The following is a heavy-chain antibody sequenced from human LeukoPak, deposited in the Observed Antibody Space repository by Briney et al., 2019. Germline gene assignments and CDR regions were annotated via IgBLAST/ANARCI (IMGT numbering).Heavy chain of an antibody. Sequence: PSETLSLTCAVSGVSIRGRYWSWIRHPPGMRLEWIGYIFYSGSTNYNPSLNSRLTISVDTSRNQFSLKLRSVTAADTAVYCARLTQPWLHIGGSYFDYWGQGILVTVSS. CDR1: GVSIRGRY. J-gene: IGHJ4*02. CDR3: ARLTQPWLHIGGSYFDY. D-gene: IGHD5-24*01. CDR2: IFYSGST. V-gene: IGHV4-59*11.